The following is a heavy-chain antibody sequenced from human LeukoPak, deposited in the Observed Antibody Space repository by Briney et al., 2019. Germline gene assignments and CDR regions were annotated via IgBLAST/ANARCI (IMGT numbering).Heavy chain of an antibody. CDR2: INPSGGST. D-gene: IGHD3-10*01. CDR3: ARAGRVLWFGELYAFDI. Sequence: ASVKVSCKASGYTFTSYYMHWVRQAPGQGLEWMGIINPSGGSTSYAQKFQGRVTMTRDTSISTAYMELSRLRSDDTAVYYCARAGRVLWFGELYAFDIWGQGTMVTVSS. CDR1: GYTFTSYY. J-gene: IGHJ3*02. V-gene: IGHV1-46*01.